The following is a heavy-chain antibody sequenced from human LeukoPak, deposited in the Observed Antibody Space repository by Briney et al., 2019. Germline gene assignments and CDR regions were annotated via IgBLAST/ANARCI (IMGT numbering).Heavy chain of an antibody. CDR2: IRGSGGST. Sequence: GGSLRLSCAASGFTFSSYAMSWVRQAPGKGLEWVSAIRGSGGSTYYADSVKGRFTISRDNSKNTLYLQMNSLRAEDTAVYYCPKVWVVRGTVYFDYSGQGALVTVSS. CDR3: PKVWVVRGTVYFDY. D-gene: IGHD3-10*01. V-gene: IGHV3-23*01. CDR1: GFTFSSYA. J-gene: IGHJ4*02.